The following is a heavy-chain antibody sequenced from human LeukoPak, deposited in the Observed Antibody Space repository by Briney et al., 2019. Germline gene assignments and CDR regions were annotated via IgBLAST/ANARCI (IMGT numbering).Heavy chain of an antibody. Sequence: SETLSLTRTVSGGSISSGGYYWSWIRQPPGKGLEWIGYIYYSGSTTYTPSLKSRVTISLDTSKNQFSLKLSSVTAADTAVYYCARFKYDFWSGSRSYYFYGMDVWGQGTTVTVSS. V-gene: IGHV4-61*08. CDR1: GGSISSGGYY. J-gene: IGHJ6*02. CDR2: IYYSGST. CDR3: ARFKYDFWSGSRSYYFYGMDV. D-gene: IGHD3-3*01.